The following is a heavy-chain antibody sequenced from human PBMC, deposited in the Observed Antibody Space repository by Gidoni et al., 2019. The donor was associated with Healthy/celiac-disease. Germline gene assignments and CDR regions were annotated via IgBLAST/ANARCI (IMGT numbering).Heavy chain of an antibody. CDR2: ISGSGGST. CDR3: AKDDSSGYYYH. Sequence: VQLLESGGGLVQPGGSLRLSRAASGSTFSSYAMSWVRQAPGKGLEWVSAISGSGGSTYYADSVKGRFTISRDNSKNTLYLQMNSLRAEDTAVYYCAKDDSSGYYYHWGQGTLVTVSS. J-gene: IGHJ5*02. D-gene: IGHD3-22*01. CDR1: GSTFSSYA. V-gene: IGHV3-23*01.